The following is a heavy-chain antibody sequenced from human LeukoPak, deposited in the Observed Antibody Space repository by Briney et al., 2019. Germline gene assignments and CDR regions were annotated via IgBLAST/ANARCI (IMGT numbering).Heavy chain of an antibody. J-gene: IGHJ3*02. D-gene: IGHD6-13*01. CDR2: MNPNSGNT. CDR1: GYTFTSYD. V-gene: IGHV1-8*01. Sequence: ASVKVSCKASGYTFTSYDINWVRQATGQGIEWMGWMNPNSGNTGYAQKFQGRVTMTRNTSISTAYMELSSLRSEDKAVYYCARELTAADDAFDIWGQGTMVTVSS. CDR3: ARELTAADDAFDI.